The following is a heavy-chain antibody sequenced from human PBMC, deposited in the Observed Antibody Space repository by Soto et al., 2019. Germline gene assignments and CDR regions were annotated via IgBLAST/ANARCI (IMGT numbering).Heavy chain of an antibody. Sequence: TSETQSLTWTVSGGSISSGDYYWSWIRKPPGKGLEWIGYIYYSGSTYYNPSLKSRVTISVDTSKNQFSLKLSSVTAADPAVYYCARDVSRFDPWGQGTLVTVSS. J-gene: IGHJ5*02. CDR1: GGSISSGDYY. V-gene: IGHV4-30-4*01. CDR2: IYYSGST. CDR3: ARDVSRFDP.